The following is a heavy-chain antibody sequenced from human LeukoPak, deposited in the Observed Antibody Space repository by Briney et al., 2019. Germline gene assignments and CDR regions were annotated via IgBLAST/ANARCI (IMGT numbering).Heavy chain of an antibody. J-gene: IGHJ4*02. V-gene: IGHV1-2*02. Sequence: VASVKVPCKASGYTFTGYYMHWVRQAPGQGLEWMGWINPNSGGTNYAQKFQGRVTMTRDASISTAYMELSRLRSDDTAVYYCARDPSEWELRVLLDWGQGTLVTVSS. CDR3: ARDPSEWELRVLLD. D-gene: IGHD1-26*01. CDR1: GYTFTGYY. CDR2: INPNSGGT.